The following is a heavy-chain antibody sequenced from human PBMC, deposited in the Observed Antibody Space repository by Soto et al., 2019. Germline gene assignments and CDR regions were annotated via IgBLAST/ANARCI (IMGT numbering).Heavy chain of an antibody. V-gene: IGHV4-39*01. J-gene: IGHJ4*02. CDR3: ARLYYTWTGIDY. D-gene: IGHD3-3*01. CDR1: VASTISNGFY. CDR2: IYYTGST. Sequence: SDTLCLTCTFSVASTISNGFYWCWIRQHPGKGLEWIGTIYYTGSTYYNPSLKSRITVSVDTSKNLLSLRLTSVTEAETAVYYCARLYYTWTGIDYWGQGTLVTVSS.